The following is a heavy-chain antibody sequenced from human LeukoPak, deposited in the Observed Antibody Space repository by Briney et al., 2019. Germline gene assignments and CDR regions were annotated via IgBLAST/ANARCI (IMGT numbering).Heavy chain of an antibody. J-gene: IGHJ4*02. CDR2: INHSGST. D-gene: IGHD3-16*02. CDR1: GGSFSGYY. Sequence: SETLSLTCAVYGGSFSGYYWSWIRQPPGRGLEWIGEINHSGSTNYNPSLKSRVTISVDTSKSQFSLKLSSVAAADTAVYYYARNGKYYDYIWGSYRLDYYFDYWGQGTLVTVSS. CDR3: ARNGKYYDYIWGSYRLDYYFDY. V-gene: IGHV4-34*01.